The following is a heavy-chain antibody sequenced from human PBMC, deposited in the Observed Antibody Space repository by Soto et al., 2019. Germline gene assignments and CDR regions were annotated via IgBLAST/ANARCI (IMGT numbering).Heavy chain of an antibody. D-gene: IGHD5-12*01. V-gene: IGHV1-69*02. CDR3: GHGRWEARRDGYRCWFDP. J-gene: IGHJ5*02. CDR1: GGTFSSYT. Sequence: QVQLVQSGAEEKKPGSSVKVSCKASGGTFSSYTISWVRQAPGQGLEWMGRIIPIIGIAKYAQKFQGRVTITADKPMSTAYMELSSLRSEDTAVYYCGHGRWEARRDGYRCWFDPGGQGTLVTVSS. CDR2: IIPIIGIA.